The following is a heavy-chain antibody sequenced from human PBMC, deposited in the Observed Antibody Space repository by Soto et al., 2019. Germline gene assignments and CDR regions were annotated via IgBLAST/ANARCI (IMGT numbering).Heavy chain of an antibody. J-gene: IGHJ4*02. CDR1: VGSISSSNW. Sequence: SETLSFTCAVSVGSISSSNWWSWVRQPPGKGLEWIGEIYHSGSTNYNPSLKSRVTISVDKSKNQFSLKLSSVTAADTAVYYYARDPGYCTNGVCPIFDFWGQGLLVTV. CDR3: ARDPGYCTNGVCPIFDF. CDR2: IYHSGST. D-gene: IGHD2-8*01. V-gene: IGHV4-4*02.